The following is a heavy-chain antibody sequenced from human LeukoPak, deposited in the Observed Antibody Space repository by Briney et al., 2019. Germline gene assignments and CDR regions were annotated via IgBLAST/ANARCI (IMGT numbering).Heavy chain of an antibody. CDR1: GFTFSNYN. V-gene: IGHV3-21*01. Sequence: PGGSLRLSCAASGFTFSNYNMNLVRQAPGKAMEWVSSITSSGTYIFYADSVKGRFTISRDNAKNSLYLQMDSLGPEDTAVYYCARDPYSGNYGNDYYYYMDVWGKGTTVTISS. J-gene: IGHJ6*03. D-gene: IGHD1-26*01. CDR3: ARDPYSGNYGNDYYYYMDV. CDR2: ITSSGTYI.